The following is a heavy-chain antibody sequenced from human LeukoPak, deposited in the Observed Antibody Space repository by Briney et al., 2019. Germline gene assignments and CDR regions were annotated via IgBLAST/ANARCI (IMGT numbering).Heavy chain of an antibody. V-gene: IGHV3-23*01. J-gene: IGHJ2*01. D-gene: IGHD1-1*01. Sequence: GGSLRLSCAASGFTFTSYAMSWIRQAPGKGLEWVPATSGGGEDTYYPDSVKGRFTISRDNSKNTLYLQMNSLRAEDTATYYCAKPRAMTTGVGRYFDLWGRGTLVTVSS. CDR3: AKPRAMTTGVGRYFDL. CDR2: TSGGGEDT. CDR1: GFTFTSYA.